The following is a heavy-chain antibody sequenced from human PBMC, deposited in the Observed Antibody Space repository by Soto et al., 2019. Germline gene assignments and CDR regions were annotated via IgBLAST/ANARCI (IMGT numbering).Heavy chain of an antibody. CDR3: ARRLGYYFDY. Sequence: PSETLSLTCTVSGGSISSSIYYWGWFRQPPGKGLEWIGTIFLGGGTYDNPSLKSRVTMSIDTSKNQFSLKLSSVTAADTAVCFCARRLGYYFDYWGQGTLVTVSS. CDR2: IFLGGGT. J-gene: IGHJ4*02. D-gene: IGHD3-16*01. V-gene: IGHV4-39*01. CDR1: GGSISSSIYY.